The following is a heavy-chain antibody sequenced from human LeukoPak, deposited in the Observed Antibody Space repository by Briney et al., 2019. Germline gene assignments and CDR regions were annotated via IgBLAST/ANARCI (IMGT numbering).Heavy chain of an antibody. Sequence: GGSLRLSCAASGFTFSSSALSWVRQAPGKGLEWVSAINGYMTYYADSVKGRFTISRDNSENTVYLQMDSLRAEDTAVYYCAKDQYCSSTSCLDYWGQGTLVTVSS. CDR1: GFTFSSSA. V-gene: IGHV3-23*01. CDR2: INGYMT. D-gene: IGHD2-2*01. CDR3: AKDQYCSSTSCLDY. J-gene: IGHJ4*02.